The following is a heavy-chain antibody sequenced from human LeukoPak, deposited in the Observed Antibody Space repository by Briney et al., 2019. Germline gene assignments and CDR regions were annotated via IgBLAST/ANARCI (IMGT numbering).Heavy chain of an antibody. Sequence: ASVKVSCKDSGCTFTDYFIQWVRQAPGQGLEWMGWINPGNGDANSGQKFQGRVTMTRDTSISTVYMELARLTSDDTAVYYCARGPCTGAFDLWGQGTMVSVSS. D-gene: IGHD2-8*01. J-gene: IGHJ3*01. V-gene: IGHV1-2*02. CDR3: ARGPCTGAFDL. CDR2: INPGNGDA. CDR1: GCTFTDYF.